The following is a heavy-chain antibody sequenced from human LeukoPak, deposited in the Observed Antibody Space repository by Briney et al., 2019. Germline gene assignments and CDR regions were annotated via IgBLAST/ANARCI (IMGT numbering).Heavy chain of an antibody. Sequence: PGGSLRLSCAASGDIFSSSWMHWVRQAPGKGLVWVSGINSDASSTSYADSVRGRFTISRDNAKNTLYLQVSSLRAEDTAVYYCTRANGAKAYDYWGQGTLVTVSS. V-gene: IGHV3-74*01. CDR1: GDIFSSSW. CDR3: TRANGAKAYDY. CDR2: INSDASST. D-gene: IGHD4/OR15-4a*01. J-gene: IGHJ4*02.